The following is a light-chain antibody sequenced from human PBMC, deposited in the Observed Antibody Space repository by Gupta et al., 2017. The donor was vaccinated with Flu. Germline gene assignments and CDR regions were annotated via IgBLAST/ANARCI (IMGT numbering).Light chain of an antibody. CDR2: AAS. CDR1: QGISSW. CDR3: QQANSFPFT. J-gene: IGKJ3*01. V-gene: IGKV1D-12*01. Sequence: ASQGISSWLAWYQQKPGNAPKLLIYAASSLQSGVPSRFSGSGSGTDFTLPISSLQPDDFATYYCQQANSFPFTFGPGTKVDIK.